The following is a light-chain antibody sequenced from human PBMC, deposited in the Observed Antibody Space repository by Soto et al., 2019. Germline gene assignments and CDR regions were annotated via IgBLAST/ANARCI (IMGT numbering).Light chain of an antibody. Sequence: EIVLTQSPATLSLSPGERATLSCRASQNVANYLDWYQQKPGQAPRLLIYESSNRATGIAARFSGSGSGTDFTLTISSLEPEDFAVYYWQQRSNWPQTFGQGTKVDFK. J-gene: IGKJ1*01. CDR2: ESS. V-gene: IGKV3-11*01. CDR1: QNVANY. CDR3: QQRSNWPQT.